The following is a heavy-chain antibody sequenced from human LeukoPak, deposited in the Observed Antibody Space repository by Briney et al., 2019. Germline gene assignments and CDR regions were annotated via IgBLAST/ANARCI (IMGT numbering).Heavy chain of an antibody. Sequence: GASVKVSCKASGYTFTVYYLHWVRQTARQGLEWMGWINPNNGDTDYAQNFHGRITMARDTSISTAYMELSILTSDDTAVYYCARGERGYDNEPYYMDVWGKGTTVTVSS. CDR3: ARGERGYDNEPYYMDV. CDR2: INPNNGDT. D-gene: IGHD3-16*01. J-gene: IGHJ6*03. V-gene: IGHV1-2*02. CDR1: GYTFTVYY.